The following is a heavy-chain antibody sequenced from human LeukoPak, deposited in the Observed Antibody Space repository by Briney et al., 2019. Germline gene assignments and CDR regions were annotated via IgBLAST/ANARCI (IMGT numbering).Heavy chain of an antibody. V-gene: IGHV4-38-2*02. CDR1: GYSISSGYY. J-gene: IGHJ5*02. CDR2: IYHSGST. CDR3: ARSYGDYVRYNWFDP. Sequence: NPSETLSLTCTVSGYSISSGYYWGWTRQPPGKGLEWIGSIYHSGSTYYNPSLKSRVTISVDTSKNQFSLKLSSVTAADTAVYYCARSYGDYVRYNWFDPWGQGTLVTVSS. D-gene: IGHD4-17*01.